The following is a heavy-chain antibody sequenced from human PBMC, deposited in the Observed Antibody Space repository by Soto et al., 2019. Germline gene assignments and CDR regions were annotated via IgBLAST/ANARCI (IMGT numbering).Heavy chain of an antibody. CDR3: ARMSGYEHSYYFDY. J-gene: IGHJ4*02. D-gene: IGHD5-12*01. V-gene: IGHV3-7*01. CDR1: GFTFSSYW. Sequence: GGSLRLSCAASGFTFSSYWMSWVRQAPGKGLEWVANIKQDGSEKYYVDSVKGRFTISRDNAKNSLYLQMNSLRAEDTAVYYCARMSGYEHSYYFDYWGQGTLVTVSS. CDR2: IKQDGSEK.